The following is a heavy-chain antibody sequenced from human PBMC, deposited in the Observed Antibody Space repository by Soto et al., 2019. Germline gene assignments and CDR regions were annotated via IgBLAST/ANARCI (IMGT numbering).Heavy chain of an antibody. CDR2: MNPNSGNT. V-gene: IGHV1-8*01. J-gene: IGHJ6*03. CDR3: ARAFIHDVGESHYSYYYMDV. Sequence: ASVRVSCKASGYTFTSYDINWVRQATGQGREWMGWMNPNSGNTGYAQKFQGRVTMTRNTSISTAYMELSSLRSDDTAVYYCARAFIHDVGESHYSYYYMDVWGKGTTVTVSS. D-gene: IGHD3-10*01. CDR1: GYTFTSYD.